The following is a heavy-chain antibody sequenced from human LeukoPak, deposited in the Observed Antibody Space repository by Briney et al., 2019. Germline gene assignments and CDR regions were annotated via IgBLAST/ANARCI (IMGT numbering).Heavy chain of an antibody. CDR1: GGSLSSENW. J-gene: IGHJ4*02. D-gene: IGHD3-22*01. CDR3: ATRGYYYDSSGLQPPFDY. CDR2: IYHSGNT. V-gene: IGHV4-4*02. Sequence: PSETLSLTCAVSGGSLSSENWWSWVRQPPGKGLEWNGEIYHSGNTNYNPSLKSRATISVDKSARQFSLELSSVTAADTAVYYCATRGYYYDSSGLQPPFDYWGRGTLVTVSS.